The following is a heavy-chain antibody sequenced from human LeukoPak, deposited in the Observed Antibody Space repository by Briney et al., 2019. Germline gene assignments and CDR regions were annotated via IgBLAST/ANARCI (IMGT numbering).Heavy chain of an antibody. CDR3: ARGRGHSFDI. CDR2: IIPILGIA. D-gene: IGHD3-10*01. J-gene: IGHJ3*02. Sequence: GASVKVSCKASGGTFSSYAISWVRQAPGQGLEWTGRIIPILGIANYAQKFQGRVTITADKSTSTAYMELSSLRSEDTAVYYCARGRGHSFDIWGQGTMVTVSS. CDR1: GGTFSSYA. V-gene: IGHV1-69*04.